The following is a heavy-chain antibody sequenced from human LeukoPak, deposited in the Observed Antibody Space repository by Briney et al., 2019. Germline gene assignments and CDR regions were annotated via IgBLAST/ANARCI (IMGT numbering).Heavy chain of an antibody. Sequence: AGGSLRLSCAASGFTFSSYGMHWVRQAPGKGLEWVAVISYDGSNKYYADSVKGRFTISRDNSKNTLYLQMNSLRAEDTAVYYCAKDFVVTDQIDYWGQGTLVTVSS. J-gene: IGHJ4*02. CDR2: ISYDGSNK. CDR1: GFTFSSYG. CDR3: AKDFVVTDQIDY. V-gene: IGHV3-30*18. D-gene: IGHD3-22*01.